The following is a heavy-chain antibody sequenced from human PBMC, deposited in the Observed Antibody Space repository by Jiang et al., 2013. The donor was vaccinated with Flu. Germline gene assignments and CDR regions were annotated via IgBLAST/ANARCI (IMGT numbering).Heavy chain of an antibody. D-gene: IGHD6-13*01. CDR2: IYYTGTP. V-gene: IGHV4-39*06. Sequence: SGGDLLLGLDPPAPGQGLEWMANIYYTGTPYYKPSLERRVTISVDTSTNQFTLKLRSVTAADTAVYYCARKGTRAAGAFDYWGQGTLVTVSS. CDR3: ARKGTRAAGAFDY. J-gene: IGHJ4*02. CDR1: SGGDLL.